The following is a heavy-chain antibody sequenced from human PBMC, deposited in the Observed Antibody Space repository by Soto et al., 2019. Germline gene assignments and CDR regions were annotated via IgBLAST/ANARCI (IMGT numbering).Heavy chain of an antibody. CDR1: GGSFSGYY. CDR2: INHSGST. Sequence: SETLSLTCAVYGGSFSGYYWSWIRQPPGKGLEWIGEINHSGSTNYNPSLKSRVTISVDTSKNQFSLKLSSVTAADTAEYYCARSAYSGSYYNDAFDIWGQGTMVTVSS. V-gene: IGHV4-34*01. J-gene: IGHJ3*02. D-gene: IGHD1-26*01. CDR3: ARSAYSGSYYNDAFDI.